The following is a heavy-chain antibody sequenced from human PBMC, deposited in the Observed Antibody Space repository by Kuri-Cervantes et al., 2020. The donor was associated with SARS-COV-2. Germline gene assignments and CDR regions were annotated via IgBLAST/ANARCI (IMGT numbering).Heavy chain of an antibody. CDR2: ISAYNGNT. Sequence: ASVKVSCKASGYTFTSYGIGWVRQAPGQGLEWMGWISAYNGNTNYAQKLQGRVTMTTDTSTSTAYMELRSLRSDDTAVYYCARVPYSPLRRDDYYYDNSVPWYYYYGMDVWGQGTTVTVSS. J-gene: IGHJ6*02. CDR1: GYTFTSYG. D-gene: IGHD3-22*01. CDR3: ARVPYSPLRRDDYYYDNSVPWYYYYGMDV. V-gene: IGHV1-18*04.